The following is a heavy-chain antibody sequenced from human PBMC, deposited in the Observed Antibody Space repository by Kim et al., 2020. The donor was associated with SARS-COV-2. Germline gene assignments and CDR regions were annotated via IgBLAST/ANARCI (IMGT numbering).Heavy chain of an antibody. CDR1: GGSFSGYY. CDR3: ARVQSLYYYGSGVLKRERWFDP. J-gene: IGHJ5*02. V-gene: IGHV4-34*01. CDR2: INHSGST. Sequence: SETLSLTCAVYGGSFSGYYWSWIRQPPGKGLEWIGEINHSGSTNYNPSLKSRVTISVDTSKNQFSLKLSSVTAADTAVYYCARVQSLYYYGSGVLKRERWFDPWGQGTLVTVSS. D-gene: IGHD3-10*01.